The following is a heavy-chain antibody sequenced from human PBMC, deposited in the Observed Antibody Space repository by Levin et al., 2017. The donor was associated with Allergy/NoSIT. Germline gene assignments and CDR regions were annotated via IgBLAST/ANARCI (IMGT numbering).Heavy chain of an antibody. J-gene: IGHJ6*02. CDR2: ISSSSSYI. D-gene: IGHD2-2*01. Sequence: PGGSLRLSCAASGFTFSSYSMNWVRQAPGKGLEWVSSISSSSSYIYYADSVKGRFTISRDNAKNSLYLQMNSLRAEDTAVYYCARDDAGSSTSWSYYYGMDVWGQGTTVTVSS. CDR3: ARDDAGSSTSWSYYYGMDV. V-gene: IGHV3-21*01. CDR1: GFTFSSYS.